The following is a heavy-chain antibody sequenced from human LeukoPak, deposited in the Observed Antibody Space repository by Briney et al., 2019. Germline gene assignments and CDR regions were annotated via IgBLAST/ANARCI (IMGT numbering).Heavy chain of an antibody. CDR2: ISGNGDST. V-gene: IGHV3-23*01. J-gene: IGHJ4*02. CDR1: GFTFSTYA. CDR3: AKESHTVTSFDY. D-gene: IGHD4-17*01. Sequence: QPGGSLRLSCAASGFTFSTYAMTWVRQAPGKGLNWASGISGNGDSTFYADSVKGRFTISRDNSKKTLYLQMNSLRADDTAVYYCAKESHTVTSFDYWGQGTLVTVSS.